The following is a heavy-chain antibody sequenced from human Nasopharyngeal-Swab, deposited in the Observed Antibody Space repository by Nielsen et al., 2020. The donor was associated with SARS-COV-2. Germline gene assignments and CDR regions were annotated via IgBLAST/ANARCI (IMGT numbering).Heavy chain of an antibody. D-gene: IGHD2-2*01. V-gene: IGHV3-53*01. CDR2: IYSGGST. Sequence: WIRQPPGKGLEWVSVIYSGGSTYYADSVKGRFTISRHNSKNSLYLQMNSLRAEDTAVYYCARDSDCSSTSCSPKSGMDVWGQGTTVTVSS. CDR3: ARDSDCSSTSCSPKSGMDV. J-gene: IGHJ6*02.